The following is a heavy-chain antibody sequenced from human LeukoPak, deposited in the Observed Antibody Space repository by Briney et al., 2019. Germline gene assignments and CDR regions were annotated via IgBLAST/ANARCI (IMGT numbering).Heavy chain of an antibody. CDR3: AREGSSSWYLGDYYYGMDV. CDR1: GFTFDDYA. D-gene: IGHD6-13*01. V-gene: IGHV3-9*01. CDR2: ISWNSGSI. Sequence: AGGSLRLSCAASGFTFDDYAMHWVRQAPGKGLEWVSGISWNSGSIGYADSVKGRFTISRDNSKNTLYLQMNSLRAEDTAVYYCAREGSSSWYLGDYYYGMDVWGQGTTVTVSS. J-gene: IGHJ6*02.